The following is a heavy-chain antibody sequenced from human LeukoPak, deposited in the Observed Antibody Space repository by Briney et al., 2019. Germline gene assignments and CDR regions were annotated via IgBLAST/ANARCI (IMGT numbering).Heavy chain of an antibody. CDR3: ARVYYSNSYDYWYFDL. D-gene: IGHD6-13*01. CDR2: INDSGST. CDR1: GGSLSGYY. Sequence: SETLSLTCAVYGGSLSGYYWSWIRQSPGKGLEWIGEINDSGSTNYNPSLKSRVTISVDTSKNQFSLKLTSVTAADTAVYYCARVYYSNSYDYWYFDLWGRGTLVTVSS. J-gene: IGHJ2*01. V-gene: IGHV4-34*01.